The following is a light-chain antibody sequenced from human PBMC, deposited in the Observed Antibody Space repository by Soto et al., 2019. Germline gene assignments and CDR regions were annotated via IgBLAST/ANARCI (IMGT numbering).Light chain of an antibody. J-gene: IGKJ5*01. CDR3: QQSYNTPIT. V-gene: IGKV1-39*01. Sequence: DMQMTQSRSSLSASVGGRVTITCRASQTISTSLNWYQQKPGKAPNLLIVAASSLQSGVPSRFSGSGSGTDSTLTISSLQPEDFATYYCQQSYNTPITFGQGTRLEIK. CDR2: AAS. CDR1: QTISTS.